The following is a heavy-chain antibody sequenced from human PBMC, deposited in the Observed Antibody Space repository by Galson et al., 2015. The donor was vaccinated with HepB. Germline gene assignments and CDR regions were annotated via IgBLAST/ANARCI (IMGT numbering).Heavy chain of an antibody. CDR1: GFIFTEYY. J-gene: IGHJ4*02. D-gene: IGHD1-26*01. Sequence: LRLSCAASGFIFTEYYMTWIRQAPGKGLEWVSYISGNTGYTNYADSVKGRFTISRDNAKNSLYLQMNNLRAEDSAVYFCTRDLGATKLDYWGQGTLVTVSS. V-gene: IGHV3-11*06. CDR2: ISGNTGYT. CDR3: TRDLGATKLDY.